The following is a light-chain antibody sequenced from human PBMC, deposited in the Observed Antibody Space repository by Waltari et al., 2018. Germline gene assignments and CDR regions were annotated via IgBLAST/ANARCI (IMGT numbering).Light chain of an antibody. Sequence: IVMTQSPDTLSVSPGETATLSCRASRNIKSNLAWSHQKPVQPPRLLIHAASTRAPGVPARFSGSGSGTEFTLTISNLQSEDFAVYYCQQYSNWPPITFGQGTRLEIK. CDR3: QQYSNWPPIT. CDR2: AAS. J-gene: IGKJ5*01. V-gene: IGKV3-15*01. CDR1: RNIKSN.